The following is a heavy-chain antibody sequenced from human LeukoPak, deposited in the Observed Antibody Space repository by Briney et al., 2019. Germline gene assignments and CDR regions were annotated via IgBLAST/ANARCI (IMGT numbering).Heavy chain of an antibody. CDR1: GYTFTSYG. CDR2: ISAYNGNT. D-gene: IGHD3-22*01. CDR3: ARVGHLHNYYDSSGHFDY. J-gene: IGHJ4*02. V-gene: IGHV1-18*01. Sequence: GASVKVSCKASGYTFTSYGISWVRQAPGQGLEWMGWISAYNGNTNYAQKLQGRVTMTTDTSTSTAYMELRSLRSDDTAVYYCARVGHLHNYYDSSGHFDYWGQGTRVTVSS.